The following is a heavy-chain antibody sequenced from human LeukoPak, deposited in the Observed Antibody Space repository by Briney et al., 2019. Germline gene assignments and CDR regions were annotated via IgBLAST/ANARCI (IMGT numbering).Heavy chain of an antibody. Sequence: SETLSLTCTVSGYSISSDNYWGWIRQPPGKGLEWIRSLHPSNRINYNPSLKSRVTISVDTSKNQFSLKVSAVTAADTAIYYCARDMSTNWFDPWGQGTLVTVSS. CDR3: ARDMSTNWFDP. J-gene: IGHJ5*02. V-gene: IGHV4-38-2*02. CDR1: GYSISSDNY. CDR2: LHPSNRI.